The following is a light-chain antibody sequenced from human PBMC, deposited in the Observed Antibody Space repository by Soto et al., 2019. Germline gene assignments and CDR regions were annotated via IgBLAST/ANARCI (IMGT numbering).Light chain of an antibody. CDR3: QQYKSLLT. CDR1: QSISSW. CDR2: DAS. Sequence: DIQMTQSPSTLSASVVDRVTITCRATQSISSWLAWYQQKPGKAPKLLIYDASSLESGVPSRFSGSGSGTEFTLTISSLQPDDFATYYCQQYKSLLTFGQGTKGDIK. V-gene: IGKV1-5*01. J-gene: IGKJ1*01.